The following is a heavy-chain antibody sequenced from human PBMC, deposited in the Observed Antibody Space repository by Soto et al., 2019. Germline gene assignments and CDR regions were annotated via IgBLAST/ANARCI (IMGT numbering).Heavy chain of an antibody. Sequence: EVQLLEFGGGLVQPGGSLRLSCAASGFTFSSYAMTWLRQSPGKGLGWVSVISATGDTIYYTDSVEGRFTISRDNSNSTLFLQMDRLTADDTAVYFCAKDAYYDLSTGTGYYYYGLDVWGQGTTVTVSS. CDR3: AKDAYYDLSTGTGYYYYGLDV. CDR1: GFTFSSYA. V-gene: IGHV3-23*01. CDR2: ISATGDTI. D-gene: IGHD3-9*01. J-gene: IGHJ6*02.